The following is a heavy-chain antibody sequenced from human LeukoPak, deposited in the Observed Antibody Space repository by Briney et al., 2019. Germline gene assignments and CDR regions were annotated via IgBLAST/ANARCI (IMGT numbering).Heavy chain of an antibody. D-gene: IGHD3-10*01. CDR3: ARGVRIRLYQH. V-gene: IGHV3-48*03. J-gene: IGHJ1*01. Sequence: SGGSLRLSCAASGFTFSSYEMNWVRQAPGMGLQGVTYISSSGDIIYYADSVKGRFTISRDSAKNSLYLQMDSLRAEDTAVYYCARGVRIRLYQHWGQGTLVTVSS. CDR2: ISSSGDII. CDR1: GFTFSSYE.